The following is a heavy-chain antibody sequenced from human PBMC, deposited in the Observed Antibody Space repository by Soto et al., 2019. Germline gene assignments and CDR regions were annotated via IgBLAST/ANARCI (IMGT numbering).Heavy chain of an antibody. V-gene: IGHV4-59*01. Sequence: SEPQSHPCTVAGGSISSYYWSWIRKPPGKGPEWIGYIYYSGSTNYNPSLKSRVTISVDTSKNQFSLKLSSVTAADTAVYYCARDSARHAYYYGMDVWGQGTTVTVSS. CDR2: IYYSGST. J-gene: IGHJ6*02. CDR3: ARDSARHAYYYGMDV. CDR1: GGSISSYY.